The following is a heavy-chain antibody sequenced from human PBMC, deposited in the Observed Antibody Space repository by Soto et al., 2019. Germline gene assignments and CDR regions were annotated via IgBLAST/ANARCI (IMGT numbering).Heavy chain of an antibody. V-gene: IGHV4-39*01. CDR2: IYYSGST. J-gene: IGHJ4*02. Sequence: SEILSLTCTVSGGSISSSSYYWGWIRQPPGKGLEWIGSIYYSGSTYYNPSLKSRVTISVDTSKNQFSLKLSSVTAADTAVYYCARHPRFASGYYYFDYWGQGTLVTVSS. CDR1: GGSISSSSYY. D-gene: IGHD3-22*01. CDR3: ARHPRFASGYYYFDY.